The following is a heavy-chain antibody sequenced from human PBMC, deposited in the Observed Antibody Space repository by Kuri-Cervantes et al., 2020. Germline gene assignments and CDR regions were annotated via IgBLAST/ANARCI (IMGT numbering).Heavy chain of an antibody. J-gene: IGHJ6*02. Sequence: GGSLRLSCAASGFTFSSYSMNWVRQAPGKGMEWVSSISSSSSYIYYEDSVKGRFTISRDNAKNSLYLQMNSLGDEDTAVYYCARGVKVRGVIIYYYYGMDVWGQGTTVTVSS. CDR2: ISSSSSYI. V-gene: IGHV3-21*01. D-gene: IGHD3-10*01. CDR1: GFTFSSYS. CDR3: ARGVKVRGVIIYYYYGMDV.